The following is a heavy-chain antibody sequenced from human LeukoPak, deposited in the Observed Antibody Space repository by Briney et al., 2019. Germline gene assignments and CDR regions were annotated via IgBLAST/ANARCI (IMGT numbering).Heavy chain of an antibody. Sequence: ASVKVSCKASGYTFTGNYMHWVRQAPGQGLEWMGWINPNSGGTNYAQKFQGRATMTRDTSISTAYMELSRLRSDDTAVYYCARARGSYSFDYWGQGTLVTVSS. CDR2: INPNSGGT. V-gene: IGHV1-2*02. CDR1: GYTFTGNY. J-gene: IGHJ4*02. CDR3: ARARGSYSFDY. D-gene: IGHD1-26*01.